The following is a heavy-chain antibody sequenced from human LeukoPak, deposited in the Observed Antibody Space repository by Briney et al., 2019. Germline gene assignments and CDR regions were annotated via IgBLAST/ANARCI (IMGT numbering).Heavy chain of an antibody. CDR2: ISHSGST. Sequence: SETLSLTCAVYGGSFSGYYWNWIRQPPGKGLEWIGEISHSGSTNYNPSLKSRVTISVDTSKNQFSLKLSSLTAADTAVYYCARFYYGDYYFDYWGQGTLVTVSS. V-gene: IGHV4-34*01. CDR1: GGSFSGYY. CDR3: ARFYYGDYYFDY. D-gene: IGHD4-17*01. J-gene: IGHJ4*02.